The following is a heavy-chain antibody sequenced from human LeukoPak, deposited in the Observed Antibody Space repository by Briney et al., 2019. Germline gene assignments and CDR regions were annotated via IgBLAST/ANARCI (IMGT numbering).Heavy chain of an antibody. J-gene: IGHJ4*02. D-gene: IGHD6-19*01. Sequence: KPGGSLRLSCAASGFTFSSYSMNWVRQAPGKGLEWVSSISSSSSYIYYADSVKGRFTISRDNAKNSLYLQMNSLRAEDTAVYYCARGGRIAVALDYWGQGALVTVSS. CDR3: ARGGRIAVALDY. CDR1: GFTFSSYS. V-gene: IGHV3-21*01. CDR2: ISSSSSYI.